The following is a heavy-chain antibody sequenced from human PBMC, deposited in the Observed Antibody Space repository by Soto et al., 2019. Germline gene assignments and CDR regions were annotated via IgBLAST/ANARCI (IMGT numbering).Heavy chain of an antibody. V-gene: IGHV4-59*01. D-gene: IGHD5-18*01. CDR1: GGSISSYY. CDR3: ARTLYSYGPRFDY. Sequence: QVQLQESGPGLVKPSETLSLTCTVSGGSISSYYWSWIRQPPGKGLEWIGYIYYSGSTNYNPSLKSRVTISXDXXKNQFSLKLSSVTAADTAVYYCARTLYSYGPRFDYWGQGTLVTVSS. J-gene: IGHJ4*02. CDR2: IYYSGST.